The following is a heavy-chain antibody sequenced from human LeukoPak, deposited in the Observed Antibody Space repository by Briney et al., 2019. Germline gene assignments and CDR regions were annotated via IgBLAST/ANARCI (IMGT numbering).Heavy chain of an antibody. V-gene: IGHV4-34*01. CDR1: GGSFRGYY. CDR2: INHSGST. CDR3: ARDDVADAFDI. J-gene: IGHJ3*02. Sequence: SETLSLTCAVYGGSFRGYYWSWIRQPPGKGLEWIGEINHSGSTNYNPSLKSRVTISVDTSKNQFSLKLSSVTAADTAVYYCARDDVADAFDIWGQGTTVTVSS.